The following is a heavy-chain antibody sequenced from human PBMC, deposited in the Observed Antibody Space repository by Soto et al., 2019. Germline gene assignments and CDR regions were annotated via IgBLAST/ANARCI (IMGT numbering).Heavy chain of an antibody. CDR2: IKSKTDGGTT. D-gene: IGHD5-12*01. CDR3: TTGPPSGYDLFDY. V-gene: IGHV3-15*01. Sequence: GESLKISCAASGFTFSNAWMSWVRQAPGKGLEWVGRIKSKTDGGTTDYAAPVKGRFTISRDDSKNTLYLQMNSLKTEDTAVYYCTTGPPSGYDLFDYWGQGTLVTVSS. CDR1: GFTFSNAW. J-gene: IGHJ4*02.